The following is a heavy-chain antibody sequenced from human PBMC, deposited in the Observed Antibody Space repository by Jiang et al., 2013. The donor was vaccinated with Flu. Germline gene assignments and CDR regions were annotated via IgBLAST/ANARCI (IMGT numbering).Heavy chain of an antibody. J-gene: IGHJ6*02. V-gene: IGHV1-8*01. Sequence: SGAEVKKPGASVRVSCKASGYIFSSYDINWVRQATGQGPEWLGWMSPHTGNTGYAQKFQGRVTMTRNTSISTAYMELSSLRPEDTAVYYCARHRSSYYYYGMDIWGQGTTVTVS. CDR1: GYIFSSYD. CDR3: ARHRSSYYYYGMDI. CDR2: MSPHTGNT. D-gene: IGHD6-13*01.